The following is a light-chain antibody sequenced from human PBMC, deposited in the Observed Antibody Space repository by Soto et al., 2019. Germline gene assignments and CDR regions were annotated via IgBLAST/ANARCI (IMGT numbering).Light chain of an antibody. V-gene: IGLV1-47*01. Sequence: QSVLTQPPSASGTPGQRVTISCSGSSSNIGSDYVYWFQQLPGTAPKLLIYKNYERPSGVPDRFSGSKSGTSASLAISGLRSEDEADYWCSAWDARLSTWGFGGGTKLTVL. CDR2: KNY. J-gene: IGLJ3*02. CDR1: SSNIGSDY. CDR3: SAWDARLSTWG.